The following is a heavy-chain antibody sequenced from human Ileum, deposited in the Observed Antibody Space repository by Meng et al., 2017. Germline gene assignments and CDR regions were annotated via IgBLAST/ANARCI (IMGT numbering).Heavy chain of an antibody. D-gene: IGHD1-26*01. CDR1: GDSFTDYY. J-gene: IGHJ4*02. CDR2: IHYSGST. V-gene: IGHV4-34*01. Sequence: QLQLMQWGAGMLKPSETLSLTCNVYGDSFTDYYWNWIRQPPGKGLEWIGEIHYSGSTNYNPSLESRVTISEDTSQKRFSLRLSSVTAADTAVYYCARRIRGGSYLGWGQGTLVTVSS. CDR3: ARRIRGGSYLG.